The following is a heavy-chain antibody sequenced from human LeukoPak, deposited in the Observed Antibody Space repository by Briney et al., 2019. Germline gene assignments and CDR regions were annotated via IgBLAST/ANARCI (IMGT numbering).Heavy chain of an antibody. CDR3: ARDMSPRYSSSWYRFDP. CDR2: ISQDGSNK. CDR1: GFTFSSHG. Sequence: GGSLRLSCAASGFTFSSHGMHWIRQAPGKGLEWVAVISQDGSNKDYADSLKGRFSISRDNSKNTMYLQMNSLRSEDTAVYYCARDMSPRYSSSWYRFDPWGRGTLVTVSS. D-gene: IGHD6-13*01. J-gene: IGHJ5*02. V-gene: IGHV3-30*03.